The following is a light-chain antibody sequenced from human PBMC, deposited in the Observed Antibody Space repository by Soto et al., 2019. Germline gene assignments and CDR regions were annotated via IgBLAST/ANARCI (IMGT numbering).Light chain of an antibody. CDR2: GAS. J-gene: IGKJ1*01. CDR3: QQYGSSPPWT. CDR1: QSVSSNY. Sequence: EIVLTQSPGTLSLSPGERATLSCRASQSVSSNYLVWYQQRPGQAPRLLIHGASSRATGIPDRFSGSGSGTDFTLTISRLEPEDFAVYYCQQYGSSPPWTLGQGTKVKIK. V-gene: IGKV3-20*01.